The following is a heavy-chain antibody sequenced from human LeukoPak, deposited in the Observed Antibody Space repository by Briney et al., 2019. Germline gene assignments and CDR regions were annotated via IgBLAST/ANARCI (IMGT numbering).Heavy chain of an antibody. J-gene: IGHJ4*02. D-gene: IGHD3-9*01. Sequence: SQTLSLTCTVSGGSISSGSYYWSWIRQPAGKGLEWIGYIYYSGSTNYNPSLKSRVTISVDTSKNQFSLKLSSVTAADTAVYYCARVTGYMIEDYFDYWGQGTLVTVSS. CDR1: GGSISSGSYY. V-gene: IGHV4-61*10. CDR3: ARVTGYMIEDYFDY. CDR2: IYYSGST.